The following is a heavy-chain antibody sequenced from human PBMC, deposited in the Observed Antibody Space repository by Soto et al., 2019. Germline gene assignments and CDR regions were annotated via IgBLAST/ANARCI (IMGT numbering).Heavy chain of an antibody. V-gene: IGHV1-24*01. J-gene: IGHJ3*02. CDR3: ATHYPYYYDSSGSPGDAFDI. CDR1: GYTLTELS. CDR2: FDPEDGET. D-gene: IGHD3-22*01. Sequence: ASVKVSCKVSGYTLTELSMHWVRQAPGKGLEWMGGFDPEDGETIYAQKFQGRVAMTEDTSTDTAYMELSSLRSEDTAVYYCATHYPYYYDSSGSPGDAFDIWGQGTMVTVSS.